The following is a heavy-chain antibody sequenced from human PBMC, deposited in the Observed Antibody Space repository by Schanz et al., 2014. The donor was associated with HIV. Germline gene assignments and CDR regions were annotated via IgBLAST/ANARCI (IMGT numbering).Heavy chain of an antibody. CDR2: ISGKNGET. CDR1: GYTFSRSA. D-gene: IGHD6-13*01. V-gene: IGHV1-18*01. CDR3: ARDRSAAVTASDY. J-gene: IGHJ4*02. Sequence: QVQLVQSGTEVAQPGASVKVSCKASGYTFSRSAISWVRQAPGQGLEWMGWISGKNGETNYAQNFQGRVTMPTDTSASTTYMELTCLRSDDTAMYYGARDRSAAVTASDYWGQGTLVTVSS.